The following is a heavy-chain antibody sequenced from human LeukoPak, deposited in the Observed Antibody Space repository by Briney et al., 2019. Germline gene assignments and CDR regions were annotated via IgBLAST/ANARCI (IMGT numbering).Heavy chain of an antibody. CDR3: AREPYYYDSSGYYSDY. CDR1: GYTFTSYG. D-gene: IGHD3-22*01. CDR2: ISAYNGNT. V-gene: IGHV1-18*01. J-gene: IGHJ4*02. Sequence: ASVQVSCKASGYTFTSYGISWVRQAPGQGLEWMGWISAYNGNTNYAQKLQGGVTMTTDTSTSTAYMELRSLRSDDTAVYYCAREPYYYDSSGYYSDYWGQGTLVTVSS.